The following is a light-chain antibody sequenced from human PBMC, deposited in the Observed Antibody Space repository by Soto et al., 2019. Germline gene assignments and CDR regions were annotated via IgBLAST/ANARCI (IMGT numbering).Light chain of an antibody. J-gene: IGKJ1*01. V-gene: IGKV1-5*01. Sequence: DIQMTQSPSTVSASVGDRITITCRASQIINTWLAWYRQRPGEAPQLLSYDGSTLAMGVPSRFSGSGSGTDFTLSISRLQPDDFATFYCQQYQTYSRTFGQGTKVEVK. CDR2: DGS. CDR3: QQYQTYSRT. CDR1: QIINTW.